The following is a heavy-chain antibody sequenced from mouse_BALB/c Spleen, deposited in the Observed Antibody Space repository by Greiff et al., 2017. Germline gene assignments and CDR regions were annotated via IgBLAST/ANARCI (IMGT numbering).Heavy chain of an antibody. Sequence: DVMLVESGGGLVKPGGSLKLSCAASGFTFSSYTMSWVRQTPEKRLEWVATISSGGSYTYYPDSVKGRFTISRDNAKNTLYLQMSSLKSEDTAMYYCAREAYFDVWGAGTTVTVSS. V-gene: IGHV5-6-4*01. CDR2: ISSGGSYT. CDR1: GFTFSSYT. CDR3: AREAYFDV. J-gene: IGHJ1*01.